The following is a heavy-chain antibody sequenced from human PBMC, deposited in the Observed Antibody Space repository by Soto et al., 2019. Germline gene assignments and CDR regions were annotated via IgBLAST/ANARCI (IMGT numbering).Heavy chain of an antibody. D-gene: IGHD2-2*02. Sequence: GESLKISCKGSGYSFTSYWISWVRQMPGKGLEWMGRIDPSDSYTNYSPSFQGHVTISAGMSINTAYLQWSSLKASDTAMYYCAATHPLYTTSRGGSYGMDVWGQGTMVTVSS. V-gene: IGHV5-10-1*01. CDR3: AATHPLYTTSRGGSYGMDV. CDR1: GYSFTSYW. CDR2: IDPSDSYT. J-gene: IGHJ6*02.